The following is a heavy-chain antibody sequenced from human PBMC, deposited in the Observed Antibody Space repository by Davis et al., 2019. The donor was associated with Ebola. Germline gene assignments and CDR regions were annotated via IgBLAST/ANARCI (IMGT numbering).Heavy chain of an antibody. Sequence: GGSLRLSCAASGFTFSSYAMHWVRQAPGKGLEYVSAISSNGGSTYYANSVKGRFTISRDNSKNTLYLQMSSLRAEDTAVYYCVKGIVGTAKVYWGQGTLVTVSS. D-gene: IGHD1-26*01. CDR2: ISSNGGST. J-gene: IGHJ4*02. V-gene: IGHV3-64*01. CDR3: VKGIVGTAKVY. CDR1: GFTFSSYA.